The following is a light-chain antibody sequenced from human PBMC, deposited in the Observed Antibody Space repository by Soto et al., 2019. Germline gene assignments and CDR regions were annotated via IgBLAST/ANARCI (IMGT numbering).Light chain of an antibody. CDR2: EVG. CDR3: SSYTSSSTLV. Sequence: LTQPASVSGSPGQSITISCAGTSSDFGGYNYVSWYHQHPGKAPKLLIYEVGNRPSGVSNRFSGSKSGNTASLTISGLQAEDEADYYCSSYTSSSTLVFGTGTKVT. V-gene: IGLV2-14*01. CDR1: SSDFGGYNY. J-gene: IGLJ1*01.